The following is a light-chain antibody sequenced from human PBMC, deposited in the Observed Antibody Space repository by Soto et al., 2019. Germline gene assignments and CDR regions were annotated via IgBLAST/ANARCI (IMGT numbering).Light chain of an antibody. CDR3: QQRSDWPST. J-gene: IGKJ4*01. CDR1: QSVSSY. CDR2: DAS. V-gene: IGKV3-11*01. Sequence: EIVLTQSPATLSLSPGERATLSCMASQSVSSYLAWYQQKPGQAPSLLIYDASNRATGIPARFSGSGSGTDFTLTISSLEPDDFAVYYCQQRSDWPSTFGGGTKVQIK.